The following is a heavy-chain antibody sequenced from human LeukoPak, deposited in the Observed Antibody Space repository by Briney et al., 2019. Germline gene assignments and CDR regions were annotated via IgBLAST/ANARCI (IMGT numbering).Heavy chain of an antibody. V-gene: IGHV3-23*01. CDR3: AKHVSGSLFYFDY. D-gene: IGHD3-10*01. J-gene: IGHJ4*02. CDR2: ISGTGYNT. CDR1: GFTFRNWA. Sequence: PGGSLRLSCAASGFTFRNWAMIWVRHAPGKGLEWVSGISGTGYNTYYADSVKGRFTISGDNSKNTLYLQMNSLGAEDTAVYYCAKHVSGSLFYFDYWGQRTLVTVSS.